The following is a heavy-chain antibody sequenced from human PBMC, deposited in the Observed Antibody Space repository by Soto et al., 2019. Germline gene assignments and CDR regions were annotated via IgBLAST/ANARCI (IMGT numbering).Heavy chain of an antibody. CDR2: ISYDGSNK. CDR3: ARSPHLGAARPGVWFDP. D-gene: IGHD6-6*01. V-gene: IGHV3-30-3*01. CDR1: GFTFSSYA. Sequence: GGSLRLSCAASGFTFSSYAMHWVRQAPGKGLEWVAVISYDGSNKYYADSVKGRFTISRDNSKNTLYLQMNSLRAEDTAVYYCARSPHLGAARPGVWFDPWGQGTLVTVSS. J-gene: IGHJ5*02.